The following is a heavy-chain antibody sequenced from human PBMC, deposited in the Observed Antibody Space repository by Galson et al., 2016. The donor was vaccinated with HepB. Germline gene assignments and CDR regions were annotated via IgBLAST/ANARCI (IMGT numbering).Heavy chain of an antibody. J-gene: IGHJ4*02. D-gene: IGHD1-1*01. CDR2: ISGSGITT. CDR1: GFTFSTYA. CDR3: AKGLDNWNYPLCDY. V-gene: IGHV3-23*01. Sequence: SLRLSCAASGFTFSTYAMSWVRQAPGKGLEWVSGISGSGITTYYADSVKGRFTISRDNSKNTLFLQVSNLRAEDTAVYYCAKGLDNWNYPLCDYWGQGALVTVSS.